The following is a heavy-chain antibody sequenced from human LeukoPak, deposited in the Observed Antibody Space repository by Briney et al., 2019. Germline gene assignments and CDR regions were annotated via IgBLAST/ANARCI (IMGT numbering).Heavy chain of an antibody. CDR3: AKHDTVFGAAHFYMDV. CDR1: VGSINTYY. J-gene: IGHJ6*03. CDR2: IYSTGNT. D-gene: IGHD3-3*01. V-gene: IGHV4-4*09. Sequence: KSSETLSLTCAVSVGSINTYYWSWIRQPPGKGLEWVGYIYSTGNTNYNPSLKGRVTISLDTSKNQFSLNLSSVTAADTAVYYCAKHDTVFGAAHFYMDVWGKGTTVTASS.